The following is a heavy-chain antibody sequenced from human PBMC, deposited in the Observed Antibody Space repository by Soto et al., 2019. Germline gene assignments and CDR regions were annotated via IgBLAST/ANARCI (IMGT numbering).Heavy chain of an antibody. CDR1: GYTFTGYY. Sequence: GASVKVSCKASGYTFTGYYMHWVRQAPGQGLEWMGWINPNSGGTNYAQKFQGRVTMTRDTSISTAYMELSRLRSDDTAVYYCARDLLVRWLRSANYYYYGMDVWRQGTTVTVSS. CDR2: INPNSGGT. CDR3: ARDLLVRWLRSANYYYYGMDV. D-gene: IGHD5-12*01. J-gene: IGHJ6*02. V-gene: IGHV1-2*02.